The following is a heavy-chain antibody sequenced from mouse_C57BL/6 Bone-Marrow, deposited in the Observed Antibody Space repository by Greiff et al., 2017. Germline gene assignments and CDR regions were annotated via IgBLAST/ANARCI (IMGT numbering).Heavy chain of an antibody. D-gene: IGHD2-14*01. CDR3: SSFEGNYFDF. Sequence: VQLQQSGAELVRPGASVKLSCTASGFNIKDDYIHWVKQRPEQGLEWIGWIDPEIGDTDYASKFQGKATITSDTSSNTAYLQLSSLTSEDTAFYYCSSFEGNYFDFWGQGTPLTVAS. CDR2: IDPEIGDT. V-gene: IGHV14-4*01. J-gene: IGHJ2*01. CDR1: GFNIKDDY.